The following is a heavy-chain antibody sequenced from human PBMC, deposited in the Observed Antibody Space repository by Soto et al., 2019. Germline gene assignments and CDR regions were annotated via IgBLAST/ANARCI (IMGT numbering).Heavy chain of an antibody. Sequence: QVQLVQSGAEVKKPGSSVKVSCKASGGTFSSYSISWVRQAPGQGLEWMGGLIPIFGTANYAQKFQGRVTSTADESTSTAYMELSSLRSEDTAVYYCAIEYSSSPPYYPIGYWGQGTLVTVSS. CDR3: AIEYSSSPPYYPIGY. V-gene: IGHV1-69*01. CDR2: LIPIFGTA. D-gene: IGHD6-6*01. J-gene: IGHJ4*02. CDR1: GGTFSSYS.